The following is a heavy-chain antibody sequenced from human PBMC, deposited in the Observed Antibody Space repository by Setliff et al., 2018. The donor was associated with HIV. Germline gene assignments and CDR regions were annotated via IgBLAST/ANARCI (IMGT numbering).Heavy chain of an antibody. CDR1: GGSIGSYC. V-gene: IGHV4-59*01. D-gene: IGHD6-13*01. Sequence: SETLSLTCTVSGGSIGSYCWSWIRQPPGKGLEWIGTICYSATTNYNPSLKNRVAISVDTSKNQFSLKLTSVTPADTDVYYCARRSGAAVFYYFDYWGQGTLVTVSS. CDR3: ARRSGAAVFYYFDY. CDR2: ICYSATT. J-gene: IGHJ4*02.